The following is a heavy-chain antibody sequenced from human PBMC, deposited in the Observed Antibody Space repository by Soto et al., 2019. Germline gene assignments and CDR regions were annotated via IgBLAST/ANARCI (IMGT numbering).Heavy chain of an antibody. D-gene: IGHD3-10*01. CDR2: ISRSSRYI. Sequence: GGSLRLSCVASGFTFNSYSMNWVRQAPGKGLEWVSPISRSSRYINYADSVKGRFTISRDNAKNSLYLHMNSLRVEDTAVYYCARVILWFGESTYYSGMDVWGQGTTVTVSS. CDR1: GFTFNSYS. CDR3: ARVILWFGESTYYSGMDV. V-gene: IGHV3-21*01. J-gene: IGHJ6*02.